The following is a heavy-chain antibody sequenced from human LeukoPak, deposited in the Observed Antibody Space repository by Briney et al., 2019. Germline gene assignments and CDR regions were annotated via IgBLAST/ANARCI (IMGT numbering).Heavy chain of an antibody. CDR1: GLNFSAYW. V-gene: IGHV3-7*01. CDR2: IHPDGSKK. CDR3: VREDGTFDW. D-gene: IGHD6-13*01. Sequence: GGSLRLSCAASGLNFSAYWMNWVRQAPGKGLEWVANIHPDGSKKFFVDSVKGRFSISRDNAKNSLYLQMNFLRAEDTAVYHGVREDGTFDWWGQGTLVTVSS. J-gene: IGHJ4*02.